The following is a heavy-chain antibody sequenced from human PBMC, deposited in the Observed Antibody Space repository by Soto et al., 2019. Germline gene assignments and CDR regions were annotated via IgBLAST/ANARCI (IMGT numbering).Heavy chain of an antibody. D-gene: IGHD6-13*01. J-gene: IGHJ4*02. CDR1: GYTFTHYY. CDR3: ARDLAAGDH. CDR2: INPASGST. Sequence: QVQLVQSGAEVKKPGASVKISCRTSGYTFTHYYIHWVRQAPGQGLEWLGIINPASGSTSYAQDFQGRVTLTMDTSTTTVYMDLSGLRAEDTAIFYCARDLAAGDHWAQGTLVTVSS. V-gene: IGHV1-46*01.